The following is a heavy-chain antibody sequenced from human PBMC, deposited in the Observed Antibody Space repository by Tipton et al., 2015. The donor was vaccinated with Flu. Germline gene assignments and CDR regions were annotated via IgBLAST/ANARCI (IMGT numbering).Heavy chain of an antibody. CDR2: IYYSGTT. V-gene: IGHV4-39*07. Sequence: LRLSCTVSGGSISSYTYYWGWFRQSPGTGLEWIGSIYYSGTTYYNPSLKSRVTMSIDTSKNQFSLKLSSVTAADTAVYYCARKYCSGGSCYHFDYWGQGTLVTVSS. D-gene: IGHD2-15*01. CDR3: ARKYCSGGSCYHFDY. CDR1: GGSISSYTYY. J-gene: IGHJ4*02.